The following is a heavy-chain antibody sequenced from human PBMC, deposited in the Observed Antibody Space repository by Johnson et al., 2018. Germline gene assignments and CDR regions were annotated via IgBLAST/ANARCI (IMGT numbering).Heavy chain of an antibody. Sequence: QVQLVQSGGGVVQPGRSLRLSCAASGFTFSSYGMHWVRQAPGKGLEWVAVISYDGSNKYYADSVKGRFTISRDNSKNTRYLQMNSLRAEDTAVDYCAKKNERGYSSSWYWKYYMDVWGKGTTVTVSS. CDR2: ISYDGSNK. V-gene: IGHV3-30*18. CDR3: AKKNERGYSSSWYWKYYMDV. D-gene: IGHD6-13*01. J-gene: IGHJ6*03. CDR1: GFTFSSYG.